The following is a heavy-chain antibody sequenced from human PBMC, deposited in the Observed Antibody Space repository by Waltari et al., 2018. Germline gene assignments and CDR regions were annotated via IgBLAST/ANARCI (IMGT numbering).Heavy chain of an antibody. CDR1: GFTFSSYS. Sequence: EVQLVESGGGLVKPGGSLRLSCAASGFTFSSYSMTWVRQAPGKGLEWVSSISSSRSYIYYADSVKGRFTISRDNAKNSLYLQMNSLRAEDTAVYYCARDPSWGFDYWGQGTLVTVSS. J-gene: IGHJ4*02. D-gene: IGHD6-13*01. CDR3: ARDPSWGFDY. CDR2: ISSSRSYI. V-gene: IGHV3-21*01.